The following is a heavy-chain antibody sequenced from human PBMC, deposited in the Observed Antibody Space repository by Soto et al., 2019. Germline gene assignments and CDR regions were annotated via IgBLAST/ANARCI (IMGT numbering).Heavy chain of an antibody. J-gene: IGHJ5*02. D-gene: IGHD5-18*01. CDR1: GGSISSGGYY. CDR3: ARARGYSTNWFDP. Sequence: SETLSLTCTVSGGSISSGGYYWSWIRQHPGKGLEWIGYIYYSGSTYYNPSLKSRVTISVDTSKNQFSLKLSSVTAADTAVYYCARARGYSTNWFDPWGQGTLVTVSS. CDR2: IYYSGST. V-gene: IGHV4-31*03.